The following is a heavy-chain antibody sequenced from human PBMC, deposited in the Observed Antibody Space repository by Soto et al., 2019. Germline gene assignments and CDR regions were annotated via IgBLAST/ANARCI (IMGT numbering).Heavy chain of an antibody. D-gene: IGHD3-22*01. CDR1: GFTVSSNY. Sequence: PGGSLRLSCAASGFTVSSNYMSWVRQAPGKGLEWVSVIYSGGSTYYADSVKGRFTISRDNSKNTLYLQMSSLRAEDTAVYYCAKDTYYHDSTGYYVFDYWGQGTLVTVSS. V-gene: IGHV3-53*05. CDR3: AKDTYYHDSTGYYVFDY. J-gene: IGHJ4*02. CDR2: IYSGGST.